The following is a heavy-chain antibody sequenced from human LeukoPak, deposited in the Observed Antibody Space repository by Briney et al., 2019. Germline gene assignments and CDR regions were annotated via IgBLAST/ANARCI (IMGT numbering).Heavy chain of an antibody. Sequence: GGSLRLSCAASGFTVSSNYMSWVRQAPGKGLEWVSVIYSGGSTYYADSVKGRFTISRDNSKNTLYLQMNSLRAEDTAVYYCARAFRDSSGFDVDYWGQGTLVTVSS. CDR3: ARAFRDSSGFDVDY. CDR2: IYSGGST. V-gene: IGHV3-66*01. J-gene: IGHJ4*02. D-gene: IGHD3-22*01. CDR1: GFTVSSNY.